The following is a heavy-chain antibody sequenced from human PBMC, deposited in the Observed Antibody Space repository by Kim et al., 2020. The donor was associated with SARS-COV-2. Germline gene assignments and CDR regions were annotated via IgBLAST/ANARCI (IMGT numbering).Heavy chain of an antibody. CDR1: GYTFTSYD. V-gene: IGHV1-3*01. CDR3: ARDRKAAAGTGGMDV. Sequence: ASVKVSCKASGYTFTSYDMHWVRQAPGQRLEWMGWINAGNGNTKYSQKFQGRVTITRDTSASTAYMELSSLRSEDTAVYYCARDRKAAAGTGGMDVWGQGTTVTVSS. J-gene: IGHJ6*02. CDR2: INAGNGNT. D-gene: IGHD6-13*01.